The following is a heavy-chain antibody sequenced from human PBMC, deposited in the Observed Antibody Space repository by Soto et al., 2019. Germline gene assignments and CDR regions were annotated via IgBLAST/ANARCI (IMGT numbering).Heavy chain of an antibody. CDR3: ARGSRDRRVFDS. Sequence: QVQLVESGGGVVQPGRSLRLSCAASGFTFSSYAMHWVRQAPGTGLEWVAVISYDGSNKYYADSVKGRFTISRDNAKNTLYLQMNSLRAEDTAVYYCARGSRDRRVFDSWGQGTLVTVSS. CDR2: ISYDGSNK. CDR1: GFTFSSYA. D-gene: IGHD2-2*01. V-gene: IGHV3-30-3*01. J-gene: IGHJ4*02.